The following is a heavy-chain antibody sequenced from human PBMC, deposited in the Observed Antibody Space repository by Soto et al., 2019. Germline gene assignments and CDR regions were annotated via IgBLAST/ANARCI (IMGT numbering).Heavy chain of an antibody. J-gene: IGHJ5*02. CDR2: IYSGVST. Sequence: VCLRLSCAACGFTVSSKYRSWVRQAPGKGLEWVSVIYSGVSTYYADSVKGRFTISRDNSKNTLYLQMNSLRPEDTAVYYCLLGDEAQAWGQRTLVTVSS. V-gene: IGHV3-53*01. CDR3: LLGDEAQA. CDR1: GFTVSSKY.